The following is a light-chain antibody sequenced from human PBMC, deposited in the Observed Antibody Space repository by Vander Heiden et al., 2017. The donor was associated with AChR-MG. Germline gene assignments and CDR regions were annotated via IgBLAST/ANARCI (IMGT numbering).Light chain of an antibody. J-gene: IGLJ2*01. Sequence: YALPQPPPASVSPGQTARITCSGDALPKQDAYWYRQKQGQAPVLVIFKDSERHSGIPERFSGSSSGTTVTLTISGGQAEDKADYDCQSADSSGTTAVFGGGTKLTVL. CDR3: QSADSSGTTAV. CDR1: ALPKQD. CDR2: KDS. V-gene: IGLV3-25*03.